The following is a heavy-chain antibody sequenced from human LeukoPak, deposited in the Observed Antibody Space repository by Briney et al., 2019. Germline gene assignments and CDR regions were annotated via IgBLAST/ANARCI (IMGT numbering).Heavy chain of an antibody. CDR2: IIPIFGTA. Sequence: ASVKVSCKASGYTFTSYGISWVRQAPGQGLEWMGGIIPIFGTANYAQKFQGRVTITADESTSTAYMELSSLRSEDTAVYYCVAAAAAALFDYWGQGTLVTVSS. J-gene: IGHJ4*02. CDR3: VAAAAAALFDY. V-gene: IGHV1-69*13. CDR1: GYTFTSYG. D-gene: IGHD6-13*01.